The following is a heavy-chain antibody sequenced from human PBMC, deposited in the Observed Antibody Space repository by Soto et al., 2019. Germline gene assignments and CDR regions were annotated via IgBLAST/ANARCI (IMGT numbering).Heavy chain of an antibody. CDR1: GGSFSGYY. J-gene: IGHJ4*02. CDR2: INHSGST. V-gene: IGHV4-34*01. Sequence: SETLSLTCAVYGGSFSGYYWSWIRQPPGKGLEWIGEINHSGSTNYNPSLKSRVTISVDTSKNQFSLKLSSVTAADTAVYYCARDPYDDYVWGSYRSPYYFDYWGRGTLVTVSS. D-gene: IGHD3-16*02. CDR3: ARDPYDDYVWGSYRSPYYFDY.